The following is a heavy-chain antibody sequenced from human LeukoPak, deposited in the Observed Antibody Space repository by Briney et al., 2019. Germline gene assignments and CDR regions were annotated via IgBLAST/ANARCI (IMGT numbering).Heavy chain of an antibody. Sequence: PGGSLRLSCAASGFRFNTYWMSWVRQAPGKGLEWVAFIRYDGSNKYYADSVKGRFTISRDNSKNTLNLQMNSLRAEDTAVYYCAKDPTHYRVWDYYETIGLSYWGQGTLVTVSS. CDR1: GFRFNTYW. V-gene: IGHV3-30*02. CDR2: IRYDGSNK. D-gene: IGHD3-22*01. CDR3: AKDPTHYRVWDYYETIGLSY. J-gene: IGHJ4*02.